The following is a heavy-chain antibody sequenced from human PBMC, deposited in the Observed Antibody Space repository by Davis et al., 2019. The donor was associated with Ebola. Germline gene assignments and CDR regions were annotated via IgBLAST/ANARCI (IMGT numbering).Heavy chain of an antibody. CDR2: INAGNGNT. D-gene: IGHD1-26*01. CDR3: ARDWGATAYWYFDL. CDR1: GYTFTSYA. Sequence: ASVKVSCKASGYTFTSYAMHWVRQAPGQRLEWMGWINAGNGNTKYSQKFQGRVTITRDTSASTAYMELSSLRSEDTAVYYCARDWGATAYWYFDLWGRGTLVTVSS. J-gene: IGHJ2*01. V-gene: IGHV1-3*01.